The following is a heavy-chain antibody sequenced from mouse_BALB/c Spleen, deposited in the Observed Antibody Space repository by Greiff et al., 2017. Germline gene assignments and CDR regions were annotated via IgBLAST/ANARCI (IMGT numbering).Heavy chain of an antibody. CDR1: GFTFSSYT. CDR2: ISSGGSYT. CDR3: TRDLTTATGDY. Sequence: VKLVESGGGLVKPGGSLKLSCAASGFTFSSYTMSWVRQTPEKRLVWVATISSGGSYTYYPDSVKGRFTISRDNAKNTLYQQMSSLKSEDTAMYYCTRDLTTATGDYWGEGTTLTVSS. D-gene: IGHD1-2*01. V-gene: IGHV5-6-4*01. J-gene: IGHJ2*01.